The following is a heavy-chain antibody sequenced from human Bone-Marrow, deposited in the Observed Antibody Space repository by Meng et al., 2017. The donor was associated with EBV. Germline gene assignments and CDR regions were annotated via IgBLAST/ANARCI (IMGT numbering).Heavy chain of an antibody. D-gene: IGHD3-10*01. V-gene: IGHV1-69*01. Sequence: QVELVQAGAEVKKPGSSVKVSCKTSGGTFRSDAVSWVRQAPGQGLEWMGGLIPMSDAPHYAQKFQDRVRITADESTSTHYMDLSGLRSEDTAVYYCASESGRGFTPDYWGQGTLVTVSS. CDR1: GGTFRSDA. CDR2: LIPMSDAP. CDR3: ASESGRGFTPDY. J-gene: IGHJ4*02.